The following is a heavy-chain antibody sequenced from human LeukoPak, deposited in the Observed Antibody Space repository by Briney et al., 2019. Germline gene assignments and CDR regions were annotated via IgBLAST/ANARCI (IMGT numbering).Heavy chain of an antibody. J-gene: IGHJ6*03. CDR1: GGTFSSYA. CDR3: ARGGIAAAGADDYYYYYMDV. Sequence: ASVKVSCKASGGTFSSYAISWVRQAPGQGLEWMGWISAYNGNTNYAQKLQGRVTMTTDTSTSTAYMELRSLRSDDTAVYYCARGGIAAAGADDYYYYYMDVWGKGTTVTVSS. CDR2: ISAYNGNT. V-gene: IGHV1-18*01. D-gene: IGHD6-13*01.